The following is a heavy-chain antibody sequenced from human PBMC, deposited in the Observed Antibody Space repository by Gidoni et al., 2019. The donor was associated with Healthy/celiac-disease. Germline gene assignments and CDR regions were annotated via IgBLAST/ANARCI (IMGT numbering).Heavy chain of an antibody. CDR1: GWSFRGYY. J-gene: IGHJ5*02. CDR3: ARCMTTVTTSGWFDP. D-gene: IGHD4-4*01. V-gene: IGHV4-34*01. CDR2: INHSGST. Sequence: QVQLQQWGAGLLKPSETLSLTCAVHGWSFRGYYWSWIPQPPGKGLEWIGEINHSGSTNYNPSLKSRVTISVDTSKNQFSLKLSSVTAADTAVYYCARCMTTVTTSGWFDPWGQGTLVTVSS.